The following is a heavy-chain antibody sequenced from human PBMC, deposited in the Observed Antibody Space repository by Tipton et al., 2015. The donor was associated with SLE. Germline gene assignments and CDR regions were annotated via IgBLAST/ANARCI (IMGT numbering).Heavy chain of an antibody. CDR1: GGSISSYY. CDR3: ARDSTRSGWYYFDY. Sequence: TLSLTCTVSGGSISSYYWRWIRQPPGKGLEWIGYIYYSGSTNYNPSLKSRVTISVDTSKNQFSLKLSSVTAADTAVYYCARDSTRSGWYYFDYWGQGTLVTVSS. CDR2: IYYSGST. J-gene: IGHJ4*02. V-gene: IGHV4-59*01. D-gene: IGHD6-19*01.